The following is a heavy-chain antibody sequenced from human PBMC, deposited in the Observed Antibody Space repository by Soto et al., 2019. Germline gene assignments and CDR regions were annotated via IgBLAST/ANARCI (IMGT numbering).Heavy chain of an antibody. D-gene: IGHD6-13*01. Sequence: ASVKVSCKASGYTFTSYYMHWVRQAPGRGLEWMGIINPSGGSTSYAQKFQGRVTMTRDTSTSTVYMELGSLRSEDTAVYYCARDLSSSRETNGFGPWDQGTLVT. V-gene: IGHV1-46*01. CDR3: ARDLSSSRETNGFGP. CDR1: GYTFTSYY. J-gene: IGHJ5*02. CDR2: INPSGGST.